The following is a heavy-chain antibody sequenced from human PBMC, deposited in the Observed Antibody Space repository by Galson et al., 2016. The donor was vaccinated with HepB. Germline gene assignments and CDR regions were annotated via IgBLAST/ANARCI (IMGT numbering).Heavy chain of an antibody. D-gene: IGHD1-26*01. Sequence: SLRLSCAASGFTFSSYWMHWVRQTPGKGLVWVSRMNSDGIRTSHADSVAGRFTISRDNAKYTLYLQMNSLRVEDTAVYFCARGGYSDTWYDYYGMDVWGQGTTVTVSS. V-gene: IGHV3-74*01. CDR1: GFTFSSYW. CDR3: ARGGYSDTWYDYYGMDV. J-gene: IGHJ6*02. CDR2: MNSDGIRT.